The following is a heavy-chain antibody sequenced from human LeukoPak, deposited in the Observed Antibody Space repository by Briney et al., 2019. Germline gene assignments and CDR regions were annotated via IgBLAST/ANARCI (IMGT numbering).Heavy chain of an antibody. D-gene: IGHD5-24*01. J-gene: IGHJ4*02. CDR3: AAAKRWLQSVFDY. V-gene: IGHV5-51*01. CDR1: GYSFTSYW. Sequence: GESLKISCKGSGYSFTSYWIGWVRQMPGKGLEWMGIIYPGDSDTRYSPSFQGQVTISADKSISTAYLQWSSLKASDTAMYYCAAAKRWLQSVFDYWGQGTLVTVSS. CDR2: IYPGDSDT.